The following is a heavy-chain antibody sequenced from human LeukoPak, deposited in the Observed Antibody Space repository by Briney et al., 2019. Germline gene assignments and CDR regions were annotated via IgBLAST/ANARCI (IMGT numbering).Heavy chain of an antibody. V-gene: IGHV4-59*08. J-gene: IGHJ3*02. D-gene: IGHD4-17*01. CDR3: ARHPLDYGAAFDI. Sequence: PSETLSLTCTVSGGSITSYYWSWIRQPPGKGLEWIGYIYYSGSTNYNPFLKSRVTISVDTSKNQFSLKLSSVTAADTAVYYCARHPLDYGAAFDIWGQGTMVTVSS. CDR2: IYYSGST. CDR1: GGSITSYY.